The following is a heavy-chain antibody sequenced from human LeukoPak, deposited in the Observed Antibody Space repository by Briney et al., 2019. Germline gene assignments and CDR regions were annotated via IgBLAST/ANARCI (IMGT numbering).Heavy chain of an antibody. V-gene: IGHV3-23*01. CDR3: AKSLDGSGSYYNGDY. J-gene: IGHJ4*02. CDR2: ISGSGDST. Sequence: GGSLRLSCAASGFTFSSRAMNWVRQAPGKGLEWVSTISGSGDSTYYADSVADRFIISRDNSKNTLYLQMNSLRAEDTALYFCAKSLDGSGSYYNGDYWGQGTLGTVSS. CDR1: GFTFSSRA. D-gene: IGHD3-10*01.